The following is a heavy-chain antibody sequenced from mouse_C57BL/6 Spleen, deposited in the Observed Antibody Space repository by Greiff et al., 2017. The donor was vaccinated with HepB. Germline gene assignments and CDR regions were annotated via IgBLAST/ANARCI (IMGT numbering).Heavy chain of an antibody. CDR1: GFTFSDYG. J-gene: IGHJ4*01. CDR2: ISSGSSTI. D-gene: IGHD1-1*01. V-gene: IGHV5-17*01. Sequence: EVQLVESGGGLVKPGGSLKLSCAASGFTFSDYGMHWVRQAPEKGLEWVAYISSGSSTIYYADTVKGRFTISRDNAKNTLFLQMTSLRSEDTAMYYCARRIYYYGSNAMDYWGQGTSVTVSS. CDR3: ARRIYYYGSNAMDY.